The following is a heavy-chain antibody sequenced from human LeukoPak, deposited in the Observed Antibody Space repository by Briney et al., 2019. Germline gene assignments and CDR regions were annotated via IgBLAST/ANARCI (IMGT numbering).Heavy chain of an antibody. Sequence: GGSLRLSCAASGFTFSSYSMNWVRQAPGKGLEWVSSISSSSSYIYYADSVKGRFTISRDNAKNSLYLQMNSLRVEDTAVYYCAKLAKYFYGSEIYYFIEHWGQGTPVTASS. D-gene: IGHD3-10*01. J-gene: IGHJ1*01. CDR2: ISSSSSYI. CDR3: AKLAKYFYGSEIYYFIEH. V-gene: IGHV3-21*01. CDR1: GFTFSSYS.